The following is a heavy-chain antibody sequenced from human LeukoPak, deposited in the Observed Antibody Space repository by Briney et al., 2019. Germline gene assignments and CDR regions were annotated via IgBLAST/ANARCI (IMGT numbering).Heavy chain of an antibody. Sequence: ASVKVSCKASGGTFSSYAISWVRQAPGQGFEWMGGIIPIFGTANYAQKFQGRVTITTDESTSTAYMELSSLRSEDTAVYYCARTSYYYDSSGYYPSGWFDPWGQGTLVTVSS. V-gene: IGHV1-69*05. J-gene: IGHJ5*02. D-gene: IGHD3-22*01. CDR1: GGTFSSYA. CDR2: IIPIFGTA. CDR3: ARTSYYYDSSGYYPSGWFDP.